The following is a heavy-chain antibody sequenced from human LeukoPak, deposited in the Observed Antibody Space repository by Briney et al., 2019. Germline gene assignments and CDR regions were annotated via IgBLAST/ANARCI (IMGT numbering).Heavy chain of an antibody. Sequence: GGSLRLSCSASGFTFSTYAMYWVRQAPGKGLEYVSGISRNGDSTYYADSVKGTFTISRDNSKNTLYLQMSSLRAEDTAVYYCARGVVVVVAAEPYNWFDPWGQGTLVTVSS. CDR1: GFTFSTYA. V-gene: IGHV3-64D*06. CDR2: ISRNGDST. CDR3: ARGVVVVVAAEPYNWFDP. D-gene: IGHD2-15*01. J-gene: IGHJ5*02.